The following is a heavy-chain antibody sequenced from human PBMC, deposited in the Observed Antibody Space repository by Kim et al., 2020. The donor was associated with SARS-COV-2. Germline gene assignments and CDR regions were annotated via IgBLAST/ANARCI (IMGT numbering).Heavy chain of an antibody. CDR2: IYSGGSST. D-gene: IGHD5-18*01. V-gene: IGHV3-23*03. Sequence: GGSLRLSCAASGFTFSSYAMSWVRQAPGKGLEWVSVIYSGGSSTYYADSVKGRFTISRDNSKNTLYLQMNSLRAEDTAVYYCAKSPGGLWSEYYFDYWGQGTLVTVSS. CDR3: AKSPGGLWSEYYFDY. J-gene: IGHJ4*02. CDR1: GFTFSSYA.